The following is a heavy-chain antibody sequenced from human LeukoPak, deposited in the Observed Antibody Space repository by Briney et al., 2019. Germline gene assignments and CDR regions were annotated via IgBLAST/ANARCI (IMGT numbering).Heavy chain of an antibody. J-gene: IGHJ5*02. CDR1: GYTFTSYG. CDR2: ISDYNGNT. D-gene: IGHD3-9*01. Sequence: ASVKVSCKASGYTFTSYGISWVRQAPGQGLEWMGWISDYNGNTNYAQKLQGRVTMTTDTSTSTAYMELRSLRSDDTAVYYCARSELRYFDWLLMNNWFDPWGQGTLVTVSS. CDR3: ARSELRYFDWLLMNNWFDP. V-gene: IGHV1-18*01.